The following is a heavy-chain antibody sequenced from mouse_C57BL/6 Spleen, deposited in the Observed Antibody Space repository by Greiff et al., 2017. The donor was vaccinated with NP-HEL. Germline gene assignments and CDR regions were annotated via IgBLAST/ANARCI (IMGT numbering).Heavy chain of an antibody. V-gene: IGHV1-52*01. D-gene: IGHD2-1*01. CDR1: GYTFTSYW. J-gene: IGHJ1*03. CDR2: IDPSDSET. Sequence: QVQLQQPGAELVRPGSSVKLSCKASGYTFTSYWMHWVKQRPIQGLEWIGNIDPSDSETHYNQKFKDKATLTVDKSSSTAYMQLSSLTSDDSAVYYCARSGYGNYGYFDVWGTGTTVTVSS. CDR3: ARSGYGNYGYFDV.